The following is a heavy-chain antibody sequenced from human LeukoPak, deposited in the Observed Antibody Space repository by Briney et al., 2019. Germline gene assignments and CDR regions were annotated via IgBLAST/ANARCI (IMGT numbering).Heavy chain of an antibody. V-gene: IGHV4-34*01. CDR2: INHSGSI. Sequence: SETLSLTCAVYGAFFSDTYWSWIRQPPGKGLEWIGEINHSGSINYSPSLKSRAILSVATSKKQFTLKLTSVAAAATAVYSFVTHSNGYSVDYWGGRTLVTVP. CDR3: VTHSNGYSVDY. J-gene: IGHJ4*02. CDR1: GAFFSDTY. D-gene: IGHD6-19*01.